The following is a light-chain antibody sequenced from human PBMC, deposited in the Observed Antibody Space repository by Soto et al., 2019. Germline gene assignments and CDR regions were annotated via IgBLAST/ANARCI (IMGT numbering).Light chain of an antibody. V-gene: IGKV3-20*01. CDR3: QQYGSSGT. J-gene: IGKJ1*01. CDR2: GAF. CDR1: QSISSSY. Sequence: EIVLTQSPGTLSLSAGGRATLSCRASQSISSSYLAWYHQKRGQAPRLLIYGAFSRATGIPDRFSGSGSGTDFTLTTSRPEPEDFAVYYCQQYGSSGTFGQGTKVDIK.